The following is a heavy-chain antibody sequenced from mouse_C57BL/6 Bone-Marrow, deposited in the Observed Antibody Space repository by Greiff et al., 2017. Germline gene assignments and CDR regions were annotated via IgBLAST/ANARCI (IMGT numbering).Heavy chain of an antibody. CDR3: ARRRELYYYAMDY. CDR1: GFTFSSYG. Sequence: EVQGVESGGDLVKPGGSLKLSCAASGFTFSSYGMSWVRQTPDKRLEWVATISSGGSYTYYPDSVKGRFTISRDNAKNTLYLQMSSLKSEDTAMYYCARRRELYYYAMDYWGQGTSVTVSS. CDR2: ISSGGSYT. D-gene: IGHD1-3*01. J-gene: IGHJ4*01. V-gene: IGHV5-6*01.